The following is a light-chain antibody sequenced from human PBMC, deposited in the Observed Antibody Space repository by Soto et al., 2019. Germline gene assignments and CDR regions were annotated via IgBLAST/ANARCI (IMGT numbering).Light chain of an antibody. J-gene: IGKJ5*01. CDR3: QQSYSTPIT. CDR1: QGISSA. Sequence: DIQMTQSPSSLSASVGDRVTITCRASQGISSALAWYQQKPGKAPKLLIYAASTLQSGVPSRFSGSGSGTDFTLTISCLQSEDFATYYCQQSYSTPITFGQGTRLEIK. CDR2: AAS. V-gene: IGKV1-39*01.